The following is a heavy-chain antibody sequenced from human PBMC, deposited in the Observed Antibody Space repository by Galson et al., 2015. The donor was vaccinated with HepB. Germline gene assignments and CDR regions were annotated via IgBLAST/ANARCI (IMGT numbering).Heavy chain of an antibody. CDR3: VKPKSGYCSGGSCRYLDN. Sequence: SLRLSCAASGFTFSAYTMHWVRQAPGKGLEDVSGINNNGGSTYYADSVKGRFTISRDNSKNTLFLQMSSLRADDTALYYCVKPKSGYCSGGSCRYLDNWGQGTLVTVSS. D-gene: IGHD2-15*01. CDR1: GFTFSAYT. V-gene: IGHV3-64D*08. CDR2: INNNGGST. J-gene: IGHJ4*02.